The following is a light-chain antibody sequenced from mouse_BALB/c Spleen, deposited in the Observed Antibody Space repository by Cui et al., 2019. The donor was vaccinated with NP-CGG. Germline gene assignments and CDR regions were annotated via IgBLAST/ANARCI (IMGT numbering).Light chain of an antibody. CDR3: ALWYSNHWV. J-gene: IGLJ1*01. V-gene: IGLV1*01. CDR1: TGAVTTSNY. CDR2: GTN. Sequence: QAVVTQESALTKSPGETVTLTCRSSTGAVTTSNYANWVQEQPDHLFTGLIGGTNNRPPGVPARFSGSLIGDKAALTITGAQTEDEAIYFCALWYSNHWVFGGGTKLTVL.